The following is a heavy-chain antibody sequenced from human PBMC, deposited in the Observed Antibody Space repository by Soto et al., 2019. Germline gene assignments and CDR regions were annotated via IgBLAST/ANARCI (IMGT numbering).Heavy chain of an antibody. Sequence: ASVKVSCKASGYTFTSYGISWVRQAPGQGLEWMGWISAYNGNTNYAQKLQGRVTMTTDTSTSTAYMELRSLRSDDTAMYYCARDRPYNWNYLDVLGWFDPWGQGTLVTVSS. CDR1: GYTFTSYG. D-gene: IGHD1-7*01. J-gene: IGHJ5*02. V-gene: IGHV1-18*01. CDR3: ARDRPYNWNYLDVLGWFDP. CDR2: ISAYNGNT.